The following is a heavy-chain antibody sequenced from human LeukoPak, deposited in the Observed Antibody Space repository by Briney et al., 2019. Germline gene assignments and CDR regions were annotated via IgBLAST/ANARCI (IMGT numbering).Heavy chain of an antibody. CDR2: ISNSGLTI. V-gene: IGHV3-48*03. Sequence: GGSLRLSCTASGFTFSTFELTWVRQAPGKGLERVSYISNSGLTIYYADSVKGRFTISRDNTKNSLYLQMNSLRVEDTALYYCVRIESGIRGLSPDYWGQGTLVTVSS. CDR1: GFTFSTFE. J-gene: IGHJ4*02. CDR3: VRIESGIRGLSPDY. D-gene: IGHD3-10*01.